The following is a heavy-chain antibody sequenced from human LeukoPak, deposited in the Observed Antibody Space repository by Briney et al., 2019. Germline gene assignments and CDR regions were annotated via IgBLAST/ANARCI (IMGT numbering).Heavy chain of an antibody. D-gene: IGHD6-19*01. CDR3: ARDPPQYSSGWSPGAFDI. V-gene: IGHV4-39*07. CDR1: DGSISSGSYY. CDR2: IHYSGIT. Sequence: SSETLSLTCTVSDGSISSGSYYWGWIRQPPGKGLEWIGNIHYSGITYYNPSLKSRVTISVDTSKNQFSLKLSSVTAADTAVYYCARDPPQYSSGWSPGAFDIWGQGTMVTVSS. J-gene: IGHJ3*02.